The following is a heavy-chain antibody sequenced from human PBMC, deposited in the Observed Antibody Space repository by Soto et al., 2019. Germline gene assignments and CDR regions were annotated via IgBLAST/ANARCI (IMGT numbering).Heavy chain of an antibody. CDR3: ARDLHYDSSGYYPY. CDR1: GFTFSDYY. Sequence: QVPLVESGGGLVKPGGSLRLSCAASGFTFSDYYMSWIRQAPGKGREWVSYISSSSSYTNYADSVKGRFTIARDNAKNSLYLQMNSLSAEDTAVYYCARDLHYDSSGYYPYWGQGTLVTVSS. V-gene: IGHV3-11*06. D-gene: IGHD3-22*01. J-gene: IGHJ4*02. CDR2: ISSSSSYT.